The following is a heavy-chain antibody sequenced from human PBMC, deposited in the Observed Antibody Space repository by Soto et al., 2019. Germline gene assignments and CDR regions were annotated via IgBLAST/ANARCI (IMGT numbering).Heavy chain of an antibody. D-gene: IGHD6-6*01. J-gene: IGHJ4*02. CDR2: TSADGTDK. V-gene: IGHV3-30*03. CDR3: VRGTAIARQPFDC. Sequence: QVQLVESGGGVVQPGRSLRLSCAASGFSFSSYGMHWVRQTPGKGLEWVAVTSADGTDKYYADSVKGRFTISRDNSKNTLYLQMNSLGVEDTAVYYCVRGTAIARQPFDCWGQGTLVTVSS. CDR1: GFSFSSYG.